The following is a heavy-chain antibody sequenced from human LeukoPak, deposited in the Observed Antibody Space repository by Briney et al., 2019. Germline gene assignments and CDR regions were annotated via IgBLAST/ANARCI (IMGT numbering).Heavy chain of an antibody. V-gene: IGHV5-51*01. CDR3: ARTLQSYGHNYFDP. D-gene: IGHD3-16*01. Sequence: HGASLKISCKGSGSDFATYWIGWVRQTPGKGLEWVGIIYPADSDTRYSPSFQGHVTISADYSISTAYLQWSSLKASDTAIYYCARTLQSYGHNYFDPWGQGTLVTVSS. CDR1: GSDFATYW. J-gene: IGHJ5*02. CDR2: IYPADSDT.